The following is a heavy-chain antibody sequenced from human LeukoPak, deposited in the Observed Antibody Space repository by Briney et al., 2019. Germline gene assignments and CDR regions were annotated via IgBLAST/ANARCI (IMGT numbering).Heavy chain of an antibody. V-gene: IGHV1-8*01. CDR1: GYTFTSYD. J-gene: IGHJ4*02. CDR2: MNPNSGNT. CDR3: ARAGFCGGDCPIDY. Sequence: ASVKVSCKASGYTFTSYDINWVRQATGQGLEWMGWMNPNSGNTGYAQKFQGRVTMTRNTSISTAYMELSSLRSEDTAVYYCARAGFCGGDCPIDYWGQGTLVTVSS. D-gene: IGHD2-21*02.